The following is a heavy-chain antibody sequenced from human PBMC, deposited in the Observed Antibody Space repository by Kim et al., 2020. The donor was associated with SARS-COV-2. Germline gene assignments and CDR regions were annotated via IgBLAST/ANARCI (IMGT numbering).Heavy chain of an antibody. D-gene: IGHD5-12*01. V-gene: IGHV3-11*01. CDR2: ISTRGESI. Sequence: GGSLRLYFAASGLSFSDSYMNWVRQAPGKGLEWLSFISTRGESIFYADSVEGRFTISRDNAKNSLYLQMNYLRDEATAVYYCARSGNGYNAFGIWGQGVLVTVSS. CDR3: ARSGNGYNAFGI. J-gene: IGHJ4*02. CDR1: GLSFSDSY.